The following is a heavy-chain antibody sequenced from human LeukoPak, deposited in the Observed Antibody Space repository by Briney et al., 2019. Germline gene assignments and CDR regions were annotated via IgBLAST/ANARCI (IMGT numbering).Heavy chain of an antibody. Sequence: GGSLRLSCAASGFTFDDYGMSWVRQTPGKGLEWVSGINWNGGSTGYADSVKGRFTISRDNAKNSLYLQMNSLRAEDTALYYCAVGRYYYYMDVWGKGTTVTVSS. CDR3: AVGRYYYYMDV. CDR1: GFTFDDYG. J-gene: IGHJ6*03. D-gene: IGHD1-26*01. V-gene: IGHV3-20*04. CDR2: INWNGGST.